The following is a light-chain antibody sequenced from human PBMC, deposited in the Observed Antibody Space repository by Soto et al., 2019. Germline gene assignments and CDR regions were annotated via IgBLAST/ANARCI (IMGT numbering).Light chain of an antibody. Sequence: QSALTQPRSVSGSPGQSVTISCTGTSSDVGTYNYVSWYQQHPGKAPKVMIYDVSERPSGVPDRFSGSKSGNTASLTISGLQAEDEADYYCCSYAGSPRYVFGTGNKLNVL. CDR1: SSDVGTYNY. CDR2: DVS. V-gene: IGLV2-11*01. CDR3: CSYAGSPRYV. J-gene: IGLJ1*01.